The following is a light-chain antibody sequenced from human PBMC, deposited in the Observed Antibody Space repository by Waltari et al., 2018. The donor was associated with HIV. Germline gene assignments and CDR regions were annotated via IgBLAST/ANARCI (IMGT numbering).Light chain of an antibody. CDR1: QSLLYISNNQNY. CDR2: WAY. Sequence: DVVVNQSPDSLAVSLGERATLHCKSNQSLLYISNNQNYLAWYQQKAGQRPKLLIYWAYIRESGVPDRFSGSGSETDFTLTISSLQAEDVAVYYCQQYSDVPYTFGQGTKLEIK. CDR3: QQYSDVPYT. V-gene: IGKV4-1*01. J-gene: IGKJ2*01.